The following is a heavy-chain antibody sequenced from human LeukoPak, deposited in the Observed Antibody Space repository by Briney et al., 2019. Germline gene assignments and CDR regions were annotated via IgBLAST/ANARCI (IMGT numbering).Heavy chain of an antibody. Sequence: EVQLVQSGAEVKKPGKSLKISCKGSGYSFTSYWIGWVRQMPGKGLEWMGIIYPGDSKTRYSPSFQGQVTISADKSLSTAYLQWSSLKASDTAMYYCARHRDSGSFQLYYYYGMDVWGQGTTVTVSS. J-gene: IGHJ6*02. V-gene: IGHV5-51*01. D-gene: IGHD1-26*01. CDR1: GYSFTSYW. CDR2: IYPGDSKT. CDR3: ARHRDSGSFQLYYYYGMDV.